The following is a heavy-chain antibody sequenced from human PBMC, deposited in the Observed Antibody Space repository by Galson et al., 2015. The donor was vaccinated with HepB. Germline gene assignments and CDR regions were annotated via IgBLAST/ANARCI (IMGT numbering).Heavy chain of an antibody. Sequence: SLRLSCAASGFTFDDYAMHWVRQAPGKGLEWVSGISWNSGSIGYADSVKGRFTISRDNAKNSLYLQMNSLRAEDTALYYCAKDKEYTRYGAQSPLGYFDYWGQGTLVTVSS. CDR1: GFTFDDYA. J-gene: IGHJ4*02. D-gene: IGHD3-10*01. V-gene: IGHV3-9*01. CDR2: ISWNSGSI. CDR3: AKDKEYTRYGAQSPLGYFDY.